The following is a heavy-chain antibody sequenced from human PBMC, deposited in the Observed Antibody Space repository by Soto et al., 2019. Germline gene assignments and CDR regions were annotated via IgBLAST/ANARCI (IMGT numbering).Heavy chain of an antibody. J-gene: IGHJ4*02. CDR2: ISSSSSYI. Sequence: EVQLLESGGDLVQPGESLRVSCAASGFTFSSYSMNWVRQAPGKGLEWVSSISSSSSYIYYADSVKGRFTISRDNAKNSLYLQMNSLRAEDTAVYYCARVSTRPGDYWGQGTLVTVSS. V-gene: IGHV3-21*01. CDR3: ARVSTRPGDY. CDR1: GFTFSSYS.